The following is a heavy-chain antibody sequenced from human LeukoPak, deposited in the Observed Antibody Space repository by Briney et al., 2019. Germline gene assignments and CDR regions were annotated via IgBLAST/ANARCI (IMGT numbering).Heavy chain of an antibody. Sequence: SETLSLTCTVSGGSISSSSYYWSWVRQPPGKGLEWIGFISYSGSTNYNPSLRSRVTISVDTSKNQFSLKLSSVTAADTAIYYCARVHGSGSYLNSWGQGTLVTVSS. CDR2: ISYSGST. CDR1: GGSISSSSYY. CDR3: ARVHGSGSYLNS. V-gene: IGHV4-61*01. D-gene: IGHD3-10*01. J-gene: IGHJ4*02.